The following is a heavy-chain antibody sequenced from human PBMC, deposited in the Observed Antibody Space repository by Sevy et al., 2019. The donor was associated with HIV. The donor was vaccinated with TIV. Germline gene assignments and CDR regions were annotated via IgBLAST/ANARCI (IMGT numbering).Heavy chain of an antibody. CDR3: AVITIFGVVTDNGFDP. CDR2: IYYSGST. D-gene: IGHD3-3*01. CDR1: GGSISSSSYY. J-gene: IGHJ5*02. V-gene: IGHV4-39*01. Sequence: SETLSLTCTVSGGSISSSSYYWGWIRQPPGKGLEWIGSIYYSGSTYYNPSLKSRVTISVDTSKNQVSLKLSSVTAADTAVYYCAVITIFGVVTDNGFDPGGQGTRVTVSS.